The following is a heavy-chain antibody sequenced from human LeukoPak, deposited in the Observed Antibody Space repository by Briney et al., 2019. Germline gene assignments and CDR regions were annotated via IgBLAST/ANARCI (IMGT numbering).Heavy chain of an antibody. CDR3: AKVIAGSSSQGGAFDI. Sequence: TGGSLRLSCAASGFTFSNAWMSWVRQAPGKGLEWVGRIKSKTDGGTTDYAAPVKGRFTISRDDSKNTLYLQMNSLKTEDTAVYYCAKVIAGSSSQGGAFDIWGQGTMVTVSS. CDR2: IKSKTDGGTT. J-gene: IGHJ3*02. CDR1: GFTFSNAW. D-gene: IGHD6-13*01. V-gene: IGHV3-15*01.